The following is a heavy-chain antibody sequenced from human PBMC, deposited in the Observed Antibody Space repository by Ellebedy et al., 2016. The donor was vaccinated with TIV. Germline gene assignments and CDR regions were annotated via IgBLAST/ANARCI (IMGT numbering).Heavy chain of an antibody. J-gene: IGHJ4*02. Sequence: ASVKVSCXASGYTFTGYYMHWVRQAPGQGLEWMGWINPNSGGTNYAQKFQGWVTMTRDTSISTAYMELSRLRSEDTAVYYCARGARSGWYFFDYWGQGTLVTVSS. D-gene: IGHD6-19*01. CDR3: ARGARSGWYFFDY. CDR2: INPNSGGT. CDR1: GYTFTGYY. V-gene: IGHV1-2*04.